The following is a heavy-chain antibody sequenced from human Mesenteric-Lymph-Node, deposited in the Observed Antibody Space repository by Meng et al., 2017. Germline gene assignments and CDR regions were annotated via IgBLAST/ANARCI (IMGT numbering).Heavy chain of an antibody. V-gene: IGHV4-59*08. J-gene: IGHJ4*02. CDR1: GGSFSGYY. CDR3: ARHQNGGTYPLDY. Sequence: VQLKQGGAGLLKPSETLSLPCAVYGGSFSGYYWSWIRQPPGKGLEWIGNNYYSGSTNYNPSLASRVTISVDSSKNQFSLKLSSVTAADTAVYYCARHQNGGTYPLDYWGQGTLVTVSS. D-gene: IGHD3-16*02. CDR2: NYYSGST.